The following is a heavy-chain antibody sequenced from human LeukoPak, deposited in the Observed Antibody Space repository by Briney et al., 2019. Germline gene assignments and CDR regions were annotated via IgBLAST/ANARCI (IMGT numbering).Heavy chain of an antibody. CDR3: ARVGMVWFGELSNFDY. CDR2: IYHSGST. CDR1: GGSISSSNW. J-gene: IGHJ4*02. V-gene: IGHV4-4*02. Sequence: PSETLSLTCAVSGGSISSSNWWSWVRQPPGKGLESIGEIYHSGSTNYNPSLKSRVTISVDESKNQFSLKLSSVTAADTAVYYCARVGMVWFGELSNFDYWGQGTLVTVSS. D-gene: IGHD3-10*01.